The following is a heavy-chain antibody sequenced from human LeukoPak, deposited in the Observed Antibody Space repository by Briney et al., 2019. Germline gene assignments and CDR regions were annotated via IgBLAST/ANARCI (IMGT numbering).Heavy chain of an antibody. CDR3: ARSAGAGSYAWFDP. D-gene: IGHD3-10*01. CDR2: MYYSGSA. CDR1: GGSISGHH. V-gene: IGHV4-59*08. J-gene: IGHJ5*02. Sequence: SETLSLTCTVSGGSISGHHWTWIRQPPGKGLEWIGYMYYSGSANYNLSLKSRVTISVDTSKNQFSLRLNSVTVADTAVYYCARSAGAGSYAWFDPWGQGTLVTVSA.